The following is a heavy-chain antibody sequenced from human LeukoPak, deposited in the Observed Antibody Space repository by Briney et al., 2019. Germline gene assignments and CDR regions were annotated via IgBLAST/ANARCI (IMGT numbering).Heavy chain of an antibody. CDR1: GYTFTSYD. CDR2: MNPNSGNT. CDR3: ARGLGYSSSWYDWFDA. J-gene: IGHJ5*02. V-gene: IGHV1-8*01. D-gene: IGHD6-13*01. Sequence: ASVKVSCKASGYTFTSYDINWVRQATGQGLEWMGWMNPNSGNTGYAQKFQGRVTMTRNTSISTAYMELSSLRSEDTAVYYCARGLGYSSSWYDWFDAWGQGTLVTVSS.